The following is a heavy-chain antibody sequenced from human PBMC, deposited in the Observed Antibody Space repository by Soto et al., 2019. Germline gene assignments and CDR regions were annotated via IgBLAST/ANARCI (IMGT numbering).Heavy chain of an antibody. Sequence: SETLSLTCTVSGGSISSYYWSWIRQPPGKGLEWIGYIYYSGSTNYNPSLKSRVTISVDTSKNQFSLKLSSVTAADTAVYYCARYFRYCSCTSCYDGYYYYYGMDVWGQGTTVTVSS. CDR3: ARYFRYCSCTSCYDGYYYYYGMDV. CDR1: GGSISSYY. D-gene: IGHD2-2*01. V-gene: IGHV4-59*01. CDR2: IYYSGST. J-gene: IGHJ6*02.